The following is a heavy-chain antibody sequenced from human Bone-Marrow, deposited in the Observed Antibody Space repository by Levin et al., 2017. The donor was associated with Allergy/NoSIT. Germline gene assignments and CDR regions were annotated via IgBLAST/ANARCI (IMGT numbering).Heavy chain of an antibody. CDR3: AGDQFRSATNGARWFDP. V-gene: IGHV3-7*01. J-gene: IGHJ5*02. CDR2: IKEDGSEK. CDR1: GFTFSNSW. D-gene: IGHD3-3*01. Sequence: GGSLRLSCAASGFTFSNSWMSWVRQAPGKGLEWVANIKEDGSEKYYVDSVKGRFTISRDNAKNSLFVQMTGLVAEDTVVYYFAGDQFRSATNGARWFDPWGQGTLVTVSS.